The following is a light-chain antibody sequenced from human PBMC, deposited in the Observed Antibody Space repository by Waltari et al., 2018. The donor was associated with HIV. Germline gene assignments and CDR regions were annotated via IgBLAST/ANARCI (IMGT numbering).Light chain of an antibody. Sequence: DIQMTQSPSSLSASVGDRVTITCRASQSISSYLNWYQQKPGKAPKLLIYAASRLQSGVPSRFSGSGSGTDFTLTISSLQPEDFATYYCQQSYSTPWTFGQGTKVEIK. CDR1: QSISSY. V-gene: IGKV1-39*01. CDR2: AAS. CDR3: QQSYSTPWT. J-gene: IGKJ1*01.